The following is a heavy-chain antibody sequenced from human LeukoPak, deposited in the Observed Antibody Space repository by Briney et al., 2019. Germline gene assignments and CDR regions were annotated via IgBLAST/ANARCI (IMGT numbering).Heavy chain of an antibody. J-gene: IGHJ3*01. CDR3: VREAGGTYAFDV. CDR1: GFTFNTYW. D-gene: IGHD3-16*01. V-gene: IGHV3-74*01. Sequence: GGSLRLSCAASGFTFNTYWMHWVRQGPGKGLVWVSRIDGDGSRASYADPVKGRFTISRDNAKNTLYLQMNSPRPEDTAVYFCVREAGGTYAFDVWGQGTMVTVSS. CDR2: IDGDGSRA.